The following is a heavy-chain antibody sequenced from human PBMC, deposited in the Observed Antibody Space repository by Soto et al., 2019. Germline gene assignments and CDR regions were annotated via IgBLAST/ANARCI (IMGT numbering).Heavy chain of an antibody. CDR1: GFTFDDYA. J-gene: IGHJ3*02. V-gene: IGHV3-9*01. D-gene: IGHD1-26*01. CDR2: ISWNSGSI. Sequence: EVQLVESGGGLVQPGRSLRLSCAASGFTFDDYAMHWVRQAPGKGLEWVSGISWNSGSIGYADSVKGRFTISRDNAKNSLYLQMNSLRPEDTALFYCAKDKEGGSYYTTHAFDIWGQGTMVTVSS. CDR3: AKDKEGGSYYTTHAFDI.